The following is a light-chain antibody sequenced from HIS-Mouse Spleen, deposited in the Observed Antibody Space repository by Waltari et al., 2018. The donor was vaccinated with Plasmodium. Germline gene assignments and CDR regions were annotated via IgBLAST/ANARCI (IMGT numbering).Light chain of an antibody. CDR3: QQYGSSPPYT. J-gene: IGKJ2*01. CDR1: QSVSSSY. V-gene: IGKV3-20*01. Sequence: EIVLTQSPGTLSLSPGERATLSCRASQSVSSSYLAWYQQKPRQAPRLLIYGASSRATGIPGRFSGSGSGTDFTLTISRLEPEDFAVYYCQQYGSSPPYTFGQGTKLEIK. CDR2: GAS.